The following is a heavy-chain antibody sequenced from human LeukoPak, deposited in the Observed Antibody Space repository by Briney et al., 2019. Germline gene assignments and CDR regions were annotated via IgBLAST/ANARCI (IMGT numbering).Heavy chain of an antibody. CDR1: GYTFTGYY. CDR3: AREGRGWAFDI. V-gene: IGHV1-2*02. J-gene: IGHJ3*02. Sequence: GSLNVSSKASGYTFTGYYIHWVRQAPGQGLEWMGWINPNSGGTNYAQKFQGRVTMTRDTSISTAYMEPSRLRSDDTAVYYCAREGRGWAFDIWGQGTMVTVSS. D-gene: IGHD2-15*01. CDR2: INPNSGGT.